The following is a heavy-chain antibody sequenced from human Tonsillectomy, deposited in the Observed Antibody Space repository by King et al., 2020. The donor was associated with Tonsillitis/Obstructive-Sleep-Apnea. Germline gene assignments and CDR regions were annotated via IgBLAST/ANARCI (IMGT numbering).Heavy chain of an antibody. V-gene: IGHV4-39*01. CDR3: ARPAPDMDNYYYYMDV. Sequence: LQLQESGPGLVKPSETLSLSCTVSGGSISSSRYYWGWIRQPPGKGLEWIGTIYYNGDTYYNPSLKSRVTVSIDTSENQFSLKLTSVTAAATAVYYCARPAPDMDNYYYYMDVWGKGTTVTVSS. CDR1: GGSISSSRYY. D-gene: IGHD3-9*01. J-gene: IGHJ6*03. CDR2: IYYNGDT.